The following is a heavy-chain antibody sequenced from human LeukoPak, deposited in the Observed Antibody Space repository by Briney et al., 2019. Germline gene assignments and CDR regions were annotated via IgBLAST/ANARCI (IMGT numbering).Heavy chain of an antibody. CDR2: ISGSGGAT. V-gene: IGHV3-23*01. CDR3: ARAKSPYYCSSTSCYYYYYMDV. J-gene: IGHJ6*03. CDR1: GFTFTSYA. D-gene: IGHD2-2*01. Sequence: SGGSLRLSCAASGFTFTSYAMSWVRQAPGKGLEWVSAISGSGGATYYADSVKGRFTISRDNAKNSLYLQMNSLRAEDTAVYYCARAKSPYYCSSTSCYYYYYMDVWGKGTTVTVSS.